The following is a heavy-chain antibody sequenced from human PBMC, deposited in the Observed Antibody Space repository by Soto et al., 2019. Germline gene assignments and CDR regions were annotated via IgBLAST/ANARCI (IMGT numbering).Heavy chain of an antibody. D-gene: IGHD3-9*01. J-gene: IGHJ6*02. CDR3: ARDLSYDSLTGVFYYYYGMDV. CDR1: GYTFTSYG. V-gene: IGHV1-18*01. CDR2: ISAYNGNT. Sequence: QVQLVQSGAEVKKPGASVKVSCKASGYTFTSYGISWVRQAPGQGLEWMGWISAYNGNTNYAQKLQGRVTMTTDTSTSTAYMELRSLRSYDTAVYYCARDLSYDSLTGVFYYYYGMDVWGQGTTVTVSS.